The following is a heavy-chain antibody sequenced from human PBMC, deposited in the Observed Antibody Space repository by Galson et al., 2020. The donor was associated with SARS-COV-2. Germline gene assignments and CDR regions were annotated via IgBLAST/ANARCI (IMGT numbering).Heavy chain of an antibody. V-gene: IGHV3-30-3*01. CDR2: ISYDGSNK. CDR3: ASCGGSYLGAFDI. CDR1: GFTFSSYA. Sequence: GESLKISCAASGFTFSSYAMHWVRQAPGKGLEWVAVISYDGSNKYYADPVKGRFTISRDNSKNTLYLQMNSLRAEDTAVYYCASCGGSYLGAFDIWGQGTMVTVSS. D-gene: IGHD1-26*01. J-gene: IGHJ3*02.